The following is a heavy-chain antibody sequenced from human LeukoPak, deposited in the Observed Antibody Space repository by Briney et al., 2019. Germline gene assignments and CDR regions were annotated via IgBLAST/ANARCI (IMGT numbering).Heavy chain of an antibody. CDR2: VSHSGTT. CDR1: GGSIDITNY. D-gene: IGHD2/OR15-2a*01. V-gene: IGHV4-4*02. Sequence: SETLSLTCGVSGGSIDITNYWSWVRQAPGRGLEWIGEVSHSGTTNYNPSLRSRVTMFLDRANNQFSLSLTSVTAADSAVYYCTRENRPFCPFAYWGQGVLVTVSS. CDR3: TRENRPFCPFAY. J-gene: IGHJ4*02.